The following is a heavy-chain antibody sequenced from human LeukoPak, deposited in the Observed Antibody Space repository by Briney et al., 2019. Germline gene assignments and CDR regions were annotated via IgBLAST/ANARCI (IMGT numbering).Heavy chain of an antibody. CDR1: GFTFSSYS. V-gene: IGHV3-21*01. J-gene: IGHJ6*03. Sequence: GGSLRLSCAASGFTFSSYSMNWVRQAPGKGLEWVSSISSSSSYIYYADSVEGRFTISRDNAKNSLYLQMNSLRAEDTAVYYCARDDILTGHPTYYYYYMDVWGKGTTVTVSS. D-gene: IGHD3-9*01. CDR3: ARDDILTGHPTYYYYYMDV. CDR2: ISSSSSYI.